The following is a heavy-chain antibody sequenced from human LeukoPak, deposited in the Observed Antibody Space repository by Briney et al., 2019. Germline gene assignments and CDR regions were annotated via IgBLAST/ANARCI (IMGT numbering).Heavy chain of an antibody. CDR1: GFTFSSYG. V-gene: IGHV3-33*01. CDR3: ARYSDTGYSSSWYSTPFDY. CDR2: IWYDGSNK. J-gene: IGHJ4*02. Sequence: GRSLRLSCAASGFTFSSYGMHWVRQAPGKGLEWVAVIWYDGSNKYYADSVKGRFTISRDNSKNTLYLQMNSLRAEDTAVYYCARYSDTGYSSSWYSTPFDYWGQGTLVTVSS. D-gene: IGHD6-13*01.